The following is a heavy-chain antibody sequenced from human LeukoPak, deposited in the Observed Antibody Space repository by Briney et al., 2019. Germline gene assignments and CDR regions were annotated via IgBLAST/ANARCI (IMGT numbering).Heavy chain of an antibody. D-gene: IGHD2-21*02. CDR3: ARDFGTIVVVTAIVD. V-gene: IGHV3-7*01. Sequence: GGSLRLSCAASGFTLSSYAMSWVRQAPGKGLEWVANIKADGSEKYYVDSVKGRFTISRDNAKNSLYLQMNSLRAEDTAVYYCARDFGTIVVVTAIVDWGQGTLVTVSS. CDR1: GFTLSSYA. J-gene: IGHJ4*02. CDR2: IKADGSEK.